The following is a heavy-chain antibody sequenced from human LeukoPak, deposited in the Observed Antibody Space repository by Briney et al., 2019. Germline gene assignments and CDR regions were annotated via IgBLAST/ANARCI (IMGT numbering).Heavy chain of an antibody. J-gene: IGHJ4*02. D-gene: IGHD3-3*01. Sequence: PSETLSLTCTVSGGSISSSAYYWGWIRQPPGKELEWLGSIYYSGSTYYNPSLKSRVTISVDTSKNQFSLKLSSVTAADTAVYYCARLLYYDFWSGHMAHFDYWGQGTLVTVSS. CDR3: ARLLYYDFWSGHMAHFDY. V-gene: IGHV4-39*01. CDR2: IYYSGST. CDR1: GGSISSSAYY.